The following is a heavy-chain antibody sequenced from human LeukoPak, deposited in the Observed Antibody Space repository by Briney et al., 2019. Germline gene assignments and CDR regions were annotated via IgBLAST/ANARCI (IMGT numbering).Heavy chain of an antibody. CDR1: RYTFTVYY. V-gene: IGHV1-2*02. J-gene: IGHJ6*02. Sequence: ASVTVSCKASRYTFTVYYMHWVRQAPGQGREWMGWINPNSGGTNYAQKFQGRVTMTRDTSISTAYMELSRLRSDDTAVYYCARGVGWLRRPYYYYGMDVWGQGTTVTVSS. CDR2: INPNSGGT. CDR3: ARGVGWLRRPYYYYGMDV. D-gene: IGHD5-12*01.